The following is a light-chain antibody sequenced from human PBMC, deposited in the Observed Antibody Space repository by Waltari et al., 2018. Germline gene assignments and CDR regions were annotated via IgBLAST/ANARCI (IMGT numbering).Light chain of an antibody. Sequence: DIVMTQSPDSLTVSLGERATVNCKSSQSVLSSSNNKNFLAWYQQKPGQPPKRLIYLASTRGSGVPDRFGGSGSGTDFTLTISSLQAEDVAVYYCQQYSMTPATFG. CDR3: QQYSMTPAT. CDR1: QSVLSSSNNKNF. CDR2: LAS. V-gene: IGKV4-1*01. J-gene: IGKJ1*01.